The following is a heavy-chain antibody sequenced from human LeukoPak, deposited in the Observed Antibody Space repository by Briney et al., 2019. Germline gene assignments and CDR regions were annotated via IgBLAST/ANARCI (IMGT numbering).Heavy chain of an antibody. CDR2: INPSDSYI. CDR3: ARADQLRWFGDPRRPYYYGMDV. D-gene: IGHD3-10*01. Sequence: GESLKISCKGSGYSFTSYWISWVRQMPGKGLEWMGRINPSDSYIKYSPSFQGQVTISADKSISTAYLQWSSLKASDIAMYYCARADQLRWFGDPRRPYYYGMDVWGQGTTVTVSS. V-gene: IGHV5-10-1*04. J-gene: IGHJ6*02. CDR1: GYSFTSYW.